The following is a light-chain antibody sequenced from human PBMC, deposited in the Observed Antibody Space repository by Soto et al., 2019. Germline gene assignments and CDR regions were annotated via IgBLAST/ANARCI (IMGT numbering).Light chain of an antibody. Sequence: EIVLTQSPGTLSLSPGERATLSCRASQSVSNTYLAWYQQKPGQAPRLLIYDASSRATGIPDRFSGSGSGTDFTLTISRLEPEDFAVYYCQQYGRSPGFFTFGPGTKVDIK. V-gene: IGKV3-20*01. J-gene: IGKJ3*01. CDR1: QSVSNTY. CDR3: QQYGRSPGFFT. CDR2: DAS.